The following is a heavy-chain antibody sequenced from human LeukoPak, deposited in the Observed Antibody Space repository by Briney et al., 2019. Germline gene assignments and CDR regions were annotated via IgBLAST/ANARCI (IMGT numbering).Heavy chain of an antibody. D-gene: IGHD1-7*01. V-gene: IGHV3-23*01. Sequence: GGSLRLFCCASGIKFNIFGMSWVRQAPGKELEWFSSVGCGNDIHYADSVKGRFTGSIDDAKNTVYLQMNSLRVEDTATYFCLKDATPMNSIWDYFDSWGQGTLVTVSS. CDR3: LKDATPMNSIWDYFDS. J-gene: IGHJ4*02. CDR2: VGCGNDI. CDR1: GIKFNIFG.